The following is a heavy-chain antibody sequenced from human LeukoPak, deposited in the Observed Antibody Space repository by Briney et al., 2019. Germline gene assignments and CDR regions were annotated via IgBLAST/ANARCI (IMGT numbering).Heavy chain of an antibody. CDR2: IIPIFGTT. CDR3: ASPNWNGDYYYYYMVV. Sequence: ASVKGSCKASGGTFGNHAITWVRQAPGHGLEWMGGIIPIFGTTNYAQKFQGRVTITADESTGTAYMELSSLRFEDTAVYYCASPNWNGDYYYYYMVVWGEGTTVTVSS. J-gene: IGHJ6*03. CDR1: GGTFGNHA. V-gene: IGHV1-69*13. D-gene: IGHD1-20*01.